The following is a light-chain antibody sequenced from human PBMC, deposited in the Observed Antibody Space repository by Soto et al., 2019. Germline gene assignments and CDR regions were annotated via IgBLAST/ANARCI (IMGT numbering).Light chain of an antibody. CDR3: QQRSDWPPT. CDR2: GGS. CDR1: QSISSNF. V-gene: IGKV3D-20*02. Sequence: EIVLTQSPGTLSLSPGDRATLSCRASQSISSNFLAWYQHKPGQSPRLLIYGGSTRATGVPARFSGSGSGTDFTLTISSLEAEDFAIYYCQQRSDWPPTFGQGTKVDIK. J-gene: IGKJ1*01.